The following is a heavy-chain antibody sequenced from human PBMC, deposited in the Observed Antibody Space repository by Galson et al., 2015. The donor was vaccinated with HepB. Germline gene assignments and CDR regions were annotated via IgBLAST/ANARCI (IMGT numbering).Heavy chain of an antibody. CDR2: INSDGSST. J-gene: IGHJ4*02. CDR3: ARDFRLLVVAAQYFDY. CDR1: GFTFSSYW. D-gene: IGHD2-15*01. V-gene: IGHV3-74*01. Sequence: LRLSCAASGFTFSSYWMHWVRQAPGKGLVWVSRINSDGSSTSYADSVKGRFTISRDNTKNTLYLQMNSLRAEDTAVYYCARDFRLLVVAAQYFDYWGQGTLVTVSS.